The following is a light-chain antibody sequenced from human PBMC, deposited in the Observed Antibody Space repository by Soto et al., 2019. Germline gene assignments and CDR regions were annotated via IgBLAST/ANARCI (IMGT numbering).Light chain of an antibody. CDR2: GAS. J-gene: IGKJ1*01. Sequence: DIRMTQSPSTLSASVGDSVTITCRASQSISDWLAWYQQRPGKAPKLLIYGASSLVSGVPSRFSASGSGTEFTLTISSLQPDDFASYYCQQYHAFSRTFGQGTKVEVK. V-gene: IGKV1-5*01. CDR1: QSISDW. CDR3: QQYHAFSRT.